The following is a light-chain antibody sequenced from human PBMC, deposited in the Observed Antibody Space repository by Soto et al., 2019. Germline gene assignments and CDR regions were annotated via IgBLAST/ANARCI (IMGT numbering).Light chain of an antibody. CDR3: QQYGSSPALT. CDR2: GAS. J-gene: IGKJ4*01. Sequence: EIGLTQFPGTLSLSPGERATLSCRAGQSVSSSYLAWYQQKPGQAPRLLIYGASSRATGIPDRFSGSGSGTDFTLTISRLQPADFAAYYCQQYGSSPALTFGGGTQVDIK. V-gene: IGKV3-20*01. CDR1: QSVSSSY.